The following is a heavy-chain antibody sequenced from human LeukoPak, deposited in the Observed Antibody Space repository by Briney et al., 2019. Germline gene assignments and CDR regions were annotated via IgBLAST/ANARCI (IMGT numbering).Heavy chain of an antibody. CDR1: GFTFGDFD. CDR2: IRSKVYGGAT. V-gene: IGHV3-49*03. Sequence: GGSLRLSCSSSGFTFGDFDMSRFRQAPGKGPEWVGFIRSKVYGGATEYAASVKGRFIISRDDSKSIAYLQMNSLETEDTAVYYCSRSRRVLCTGACYSFDYWGQGTLVTVSS. CDR3: SRSRRVLCTGACYSFDY. J-gene: IGHJ4*02. D-gene: IGHD2-8*02.